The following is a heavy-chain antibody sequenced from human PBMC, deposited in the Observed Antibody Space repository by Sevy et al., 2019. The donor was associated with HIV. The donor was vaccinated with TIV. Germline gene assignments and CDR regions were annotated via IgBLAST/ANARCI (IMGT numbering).Heavy chain of an antibody. Sequence: RGFLRLSCAASGFTFSSYSMNWVRQAPGKGLEWVSSISSSSSYIYYADSVKGRFTISRDNAKNSLYLQMNSLRAEDTAVYYCAREATHDFWSGYPNNWFDPWGQGTLVSVSS. CDR1: GFTFSSYS. CDR3: AREATHDFWSGYPNNWFDP. D-gene: IGHD3-3*01. J-gene: IGHJ5*02. V-gene: IGHV3-21*01. CDR2: ISSSSSYI.